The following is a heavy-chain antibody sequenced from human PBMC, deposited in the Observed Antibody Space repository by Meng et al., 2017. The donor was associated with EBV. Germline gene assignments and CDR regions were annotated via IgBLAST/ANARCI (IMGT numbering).Heavy chain of an antibody. D-gene: IGHD1-26*01. Sequence: VQSVQSGRDLVKPGVSLRLSFAASSIILSDSYMSWIRQTPGKGLEVISYISNSGTTIKYADSVKGRFTTSRDNAKNSLYLQMNSLRADDTAVYYCARGSGRWTFDYWGQGTLVTVSS. CDR1: SIILSDSY. J-gene: IGHJ4*02. V-gene: IGHV3-11*01. CDR2: ISNSGTTI. CDR3: ARGSGRWTFDY.